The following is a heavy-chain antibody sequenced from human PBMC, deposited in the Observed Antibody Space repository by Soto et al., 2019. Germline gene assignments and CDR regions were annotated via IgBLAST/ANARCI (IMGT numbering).Heavy chain of an antibody. CDR2: INHSGST. CDR1: GGSFSGYY. V-gene: IGHV4-34*01. D-gene: IGHD6-6*01. Sequence: KTSETLSLTCAVYGGSFSGYYWSWIRQPPGKGLEWIGEINHSGSTNYNPSLKSRVTISVDTSKNQFSLKLSSVTAADTAVYYCARGMGPIAARPFDYWGQGTLVTVSS. J-gene: IGHJ4*02. CDR3: ARGMGPIAARPFDY.